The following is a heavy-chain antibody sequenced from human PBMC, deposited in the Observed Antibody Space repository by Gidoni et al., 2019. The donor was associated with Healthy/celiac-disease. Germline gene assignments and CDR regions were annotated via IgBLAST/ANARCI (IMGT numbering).Heavy chain of an antibody. CDR1: GFTFSSYG. D-gene: IGHD6-13*01. CDR2: IWYDGRNK. V-gene: IGHV3-33*01. CDR3: ACGGSSWLQYFQH. Sequence: QVQLVESGGGVVQPGRSLRRSCAASGFTFSSYGMHWVRQAPGKGLEWVAVIWYDGRNKYYADSVKGRFTISRDNSKNTLYLQMNSLRAEDTAVYYWACGGSSWLQYFQHWGQGTLVTVSS. J-gene: IGHJ1*01.